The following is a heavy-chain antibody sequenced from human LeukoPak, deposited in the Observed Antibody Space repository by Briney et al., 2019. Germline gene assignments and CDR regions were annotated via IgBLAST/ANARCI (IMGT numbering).Heavy chain of an antibody. V-gene: IGHV1-2*02. D-gene: IGHD4-11*01. CDR3: ARDRGSPDSNQNWFDP. CDR1: GGTFSSYA. CDR2: INPNSGGT. J-gene: IGHJ5*02. Sequence: GASVKVSCKASGGTFSSYAISWVRQAPGQGLEWMGWINPNSGGTNYAQKFQGRVTMTRDTSISTAYMELSRLRSDDTAVYYCARDRGSPDSNQNWFDPWGQGTLVTVSS.